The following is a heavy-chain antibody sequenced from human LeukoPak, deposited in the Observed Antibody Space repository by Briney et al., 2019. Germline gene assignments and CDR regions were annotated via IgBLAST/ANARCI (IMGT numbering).Heavy chain of an antibody. V-gene: IGHV4-34*01. CDR3: ARGGDNWNSNFDY. CDR1: GGSFSGYY. D-gene: IGHD1-7*01. J-gene: IGHJ4*02. Sequence: SETLSLTCAVSGGSFSGYYWSWIRQPPGKGLEWIGEINHSGSTNYNPSLKSRVTISVDTSKNQFSLKLSSVTAADTAVYYCARGGDNWNSNFDYWGQGTLVTVSS. CDR2: INHSGST.